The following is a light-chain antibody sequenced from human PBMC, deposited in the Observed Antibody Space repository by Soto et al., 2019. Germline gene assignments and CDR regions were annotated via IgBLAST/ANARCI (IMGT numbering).Light chain of an antibody. J-gene: IGLJ1*01. CDR3: VSYTSSRAYV. V-gene: IGLV2-14*01. CDR2: EVN. CDR1: SSDIGAYDY. Sequence: QSALTQPASLSGSPGQSITISCTGTSSDIGAYDYVSWFQQHPGKAPKLMISEVNNRPSGVSNRFSGSKSGNTAYLTISGLQVEDEAEYYCVSYTSSRAYVFGIGTKVTVL.